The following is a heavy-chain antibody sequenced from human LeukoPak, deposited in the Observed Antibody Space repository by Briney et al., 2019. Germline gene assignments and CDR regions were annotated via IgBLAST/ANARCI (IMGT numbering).Heavy chain of an antibody. CDR2: IGDNGDST. CDR3: AKLTTS. CDR1: GFTFSSYA. V-gene: IGHV3-23*01. Sequence: GGSLRLSCAASGFTFSSYAMSWVRQAPGKGLEWVSTIGDNGDSTYYADSVKGRFTISRDNSNNTLYLQMNSLRAEDTAVYYCAKLTTSWGQGTLVTVSS. D-gene: IGHD4-11*01. J-gene: IGHJ4*02.